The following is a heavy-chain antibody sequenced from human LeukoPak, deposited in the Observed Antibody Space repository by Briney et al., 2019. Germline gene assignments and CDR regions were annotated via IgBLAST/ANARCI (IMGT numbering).Heavy chain of an antibody. CDR3: ASDPLEGPLSAFDI. J-gene: IGHJ3*02. Sequence: ASVKVSCKASGYTFTGYYMHWVRQAPGQGLEWMGWINPNSGGTNYAQKFQGRVTMTRDTSISTAYMELSSVTAADTAVYYCASDPLEGPLSAFDIWGQGTMVTVSS. CDR1: GYTFTGYY. D-gene: IGHD2/OR15-2a*01. CDR2: INPNSGGT. V-gene: IGHV1-2*02.